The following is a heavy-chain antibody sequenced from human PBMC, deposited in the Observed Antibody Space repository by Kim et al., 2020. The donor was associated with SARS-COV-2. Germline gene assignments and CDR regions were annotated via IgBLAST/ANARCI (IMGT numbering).Heavy chain of an antibody. CDR2: ISYDGSNK. D-gene: IGHD3-10*01. Sequence: GGSLRLSCAASGFTFSSYGMHWVRQAPGKGLEWVAVISYDGSNKYYADSVKGRFTISRDNSKNTLYLQMNSLRAEDTAVYYCAKAGFGEMDGGDPGNRYGMDVWGQGPTVTVSS. V-gene: IGHV3-30*18. CDR1: GFTFSSYG. CDR3: AKAGFGEMDGGDPGNRYGMDV. J-gene: IGHJ6*02.